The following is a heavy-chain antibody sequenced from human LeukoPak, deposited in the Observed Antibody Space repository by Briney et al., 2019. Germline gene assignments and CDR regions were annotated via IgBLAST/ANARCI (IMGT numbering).Heavy chain of an antibody. CDR1: GFTVSSNY. J-gene: IGHJ4*02. Sequence: GGSLRLSCVASGFTVSSNYMSWVRQAPGKGLEWVSVIYSGSSTYYAESVKGRFTISRDNAKNTLYLQMNSLRAEDTAVYYCARGRITSSWYYFDYWGQGTLVTVSS. CDR3: ARGRITSSWYYFDY. V-gene: IGHV3-53*01. CDR2: IYSGSST. D-gene: IGHD6-13*01.